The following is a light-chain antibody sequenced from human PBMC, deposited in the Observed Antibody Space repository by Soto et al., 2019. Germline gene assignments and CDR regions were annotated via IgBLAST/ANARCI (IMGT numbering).Light chain of an antibody. J-gene: IGKJ5*01. V-gene: IGKV3-15*01. Sequence: EIVMTQSPATLSVSPGERATLSCRASQSVTRNLAWYQQKPGQAPRLLIYGASTRATGIPARFSGSGSGTEFTLTISSLQAEDFAVYYCQQYNNWPPTVGQGTGLEIK. CDR3: QQYNNWPPT. CDR2: GAS. CDR1: QSVTRN.